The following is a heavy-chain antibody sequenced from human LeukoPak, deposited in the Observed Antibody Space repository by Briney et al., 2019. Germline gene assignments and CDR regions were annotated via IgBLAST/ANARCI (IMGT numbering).Heavy chain of an antibody. Sequence: GGSLRLSCAASGFTINTYWMSWVRQAPGKGLEWVGRIKSKTDGGTTDYAAPVKGRFTISRDDSKNTLYLQMNSLKTEDTAVYYCTTNQYGSGSYWGQGTLVTVSS. CDR2: IKSKTDGGTT. CDR1: GFTINTYW. D-gene: IGHD3-10*01. CDR3: TTNQYGSGSY. V-gene: IGHV3-15*01. J-gene: IGHJ4*02.